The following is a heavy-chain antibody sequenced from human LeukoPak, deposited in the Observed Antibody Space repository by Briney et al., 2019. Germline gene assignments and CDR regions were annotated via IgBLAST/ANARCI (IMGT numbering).Heavy chain of an antibody. V-gene: IGHV3-11*04. Sequence: GGSLRLSCVGSGFRFSDYYMSWIRQAPGKGLEWVSYISNDSVDKYYVDSVKGRFTISRDNAKKSMYLQMNGLRDEDTAVYYCARDPWPDYWGQGTPVTVSS. CDR2: ISNDSVDK. CDR1: GFRFSDYY. CDR3: ARDPWPDY. J-gene: IGHJ4*02.